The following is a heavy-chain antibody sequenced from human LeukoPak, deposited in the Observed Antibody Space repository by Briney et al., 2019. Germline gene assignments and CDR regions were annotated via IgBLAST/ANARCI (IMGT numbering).Heavy chain of an antibody. CDR2: ISYDGSNK. V-gene: IGHV3-30*04. D-gene: IGHD6-19*01. CDR3: ASTGRRAGTDFDY. Sequence: PGGYLRLYCAASGFTFSSYAMHWVRQAPGKGLEWVAVISYDGSNKYYADSVKGRFTISRDNSKNTLYLQMNSLRAEDTAVYYCASTGRRAGTDFDYWGQGTLVTVSS. J-gene: IGHJ4*02. CDR1: GFTFSSYA.